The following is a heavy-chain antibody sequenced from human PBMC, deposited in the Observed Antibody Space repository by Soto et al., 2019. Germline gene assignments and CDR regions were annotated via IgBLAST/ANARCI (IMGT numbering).Heavy chain of an antibody. CDR3: ARDLGYYDSSGYFDY. CDR2: ISSSGSTI. CDR1: GFTFSDYY. V-gene: IGHV3-11*01. Sequence: GGSLRLSCAASGFTFSDYYMSWIRQAPGKGLEWVSYISSSGSTIYYADSVKGRFTISGDNAKNSLYLQMNSLRAEDTAVYYCARDLGYYDSSGYFDYWGQGTLVTVSS. D-gene: IGHD3-22*01. J-gene: IGHJ4*02.